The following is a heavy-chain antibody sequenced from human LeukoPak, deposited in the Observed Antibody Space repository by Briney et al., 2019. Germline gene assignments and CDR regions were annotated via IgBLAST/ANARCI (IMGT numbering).Heavy chain of an antibody. CDR3: ARDRDWAFDY. CDR1: GFTFSDYT. CDR2: ISPSRGSI. V-gene: IGHV3-48*01. J-gene: IGHJ4*02. Sequence: GGSLRLSCAASGFTFSDYTLNWVRQAPGKGLEWLSYISPSRGSIAYADSVKGRFTISSDSAKNSVYLQINNMRAEDTAVYYCARDRDWAFDYWGQGILVTVSS. D-gene: IGHD2-21*01.